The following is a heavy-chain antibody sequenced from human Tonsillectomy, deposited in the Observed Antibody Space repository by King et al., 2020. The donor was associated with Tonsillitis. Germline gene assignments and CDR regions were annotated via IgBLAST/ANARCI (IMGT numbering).Heavy chain of an antibody. CDR1: GGSISSGGYY. J-gene: IGHJ4*02. V-gene: IGHV4-31*03. CDR2: IYYSGST. D-gene: IGHD6-13*01. Sequence: VQLQESGPGLVKPSQTLSLTCTVSGGSISSGGYYWSWIRQHPGQGLEWIGYIYYSGSTYSNPSLKSRVTISVDTSKNQFSLKLSSVTAADTAVYYCARARAEDSSWSSYYFDYWGQGTLVTVSS. CDR3: ARARAEDSSWSSYYFDY.